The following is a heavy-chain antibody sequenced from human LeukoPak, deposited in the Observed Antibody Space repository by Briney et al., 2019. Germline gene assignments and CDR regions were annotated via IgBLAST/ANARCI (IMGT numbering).Heavy chain of an antibody. CDR2: ISAYNGNT. V-gene: IGHV1-18*01. CDR1: GYTFTSYG. CDR3: ARLIRPYWGYYDSSGYYLDY. Sequence: HGASVKVSCKASGYTFTSYGITWVRQAPGQGLEWMGWISAYNGNTNYAQKLQGRVTMTTDTSTSTAYMELRSLRSDDTAVYYCARLIRPYWGYYDSSGYYLDYWGQGTLVTVSS. J-gene: IGHJ4*02. D-gene: IGHD3-22*01.